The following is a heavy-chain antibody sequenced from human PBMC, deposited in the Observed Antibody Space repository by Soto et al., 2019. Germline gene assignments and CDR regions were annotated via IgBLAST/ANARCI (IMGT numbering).Heavy chain of an antibody. Sequence: SETLSLTCTVSGGSITSDDYHWSWLRQPPGKGQEWIGYIYHSGSTYYNPSLKSRVTISVDTSKNQFSLKLSSVTAADTAVYYCARDNYGGNSVGWFDPWGQGTLVTVSS. CDR3: ARDNYGGNSVGWFDP. D-gene: IGHD4-17*01. CDR2: IYHSGST. CDR1: GGSITSDDYH. J-gene: IGHJ5*02. V-gene: IGHV4-30-4*01.